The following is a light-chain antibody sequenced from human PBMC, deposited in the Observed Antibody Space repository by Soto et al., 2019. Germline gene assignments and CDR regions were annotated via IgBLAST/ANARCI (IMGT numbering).Light chain of an antibody. Sequence: QSVLTQPASVSRSPGQSITISCTGTSSDVGRYNLVSWYQQHPGKAPKVMIYEGSNRPTGVSNRFSGSKSGNTASLTISGLQAEDQADYYCCSYAGSSTVFGGGTKLTVL. CDR1: SSDVGRYNL. CDR3: CSYAGSSTV. CDR2: EGS. V-gene: IGLV2-23*01. J-gene: IGLJ2*01.